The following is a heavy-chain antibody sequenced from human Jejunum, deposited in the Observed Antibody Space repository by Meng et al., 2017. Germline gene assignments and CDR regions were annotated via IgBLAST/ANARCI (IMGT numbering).Heavy chain of an antibody. J-gene: IGHJ4*02. D-gene: IGHD2-15*01. Sequence: GESLKISCAASGFTFSSYAMSWVRQAPGKGLEWVSSISDSGGSTYYADSVKGRFTISRDNSKNTLWLQMSSLRADDTALYYCVRRAEGGGYYDDWGQGTLVTVSS. V-gene: IGHV3-23*01. CDR1: GFTFSSYA. CDR2: ISDSGGST. CDR3: VRRAEGGGYYDD.